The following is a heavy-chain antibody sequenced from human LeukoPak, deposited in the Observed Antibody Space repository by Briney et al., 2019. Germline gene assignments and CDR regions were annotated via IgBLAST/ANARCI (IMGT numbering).Heavy chain of an antibody. D-gene: IGHD2-15*01. V-gene: IGHV1-69*04. CDR1: GGTFSSYA. Sequence: ASVKVSCKASGGTFSSYAISWVRQAPGQGLECMGRIIPILGIANYAQKFQGRVTITADKSTSTAYMELSSLRSEDTAVYYCARVGLPNDAFDIWGQGTMVTVSS. J-gene: IGHJ3*02. CDR3: ARVGLPNDAFDI. CDR2: IIPILGIA.